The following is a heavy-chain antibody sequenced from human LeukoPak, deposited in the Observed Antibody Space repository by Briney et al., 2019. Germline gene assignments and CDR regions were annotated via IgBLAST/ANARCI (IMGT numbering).Heavy chain of an antibody. CDR2: INQSGRD. V-gene: IGHV4-34*01. CDR3: ARGKRGYYYDSSGYYPFGY. Sequence: KPAETLSLTCAVYGGSFSGYYWSGIRQPPGKGLECIGEINQSGRDNYNPSLKSRVTISVDTSKNQFSLTLSSVTAADTAVYYCARGKRGYYYDSSGYYPFGYWGQGTLVTVSS. CDR1: GGSFSGYY. D-gene: IGHD3-22*01. J-gene: IGHJ4*02.